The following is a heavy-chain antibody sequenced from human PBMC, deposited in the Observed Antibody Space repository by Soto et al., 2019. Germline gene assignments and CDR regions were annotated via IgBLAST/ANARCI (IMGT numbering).Heavy chain of an antibody. CDR3: ARDDPRPPPATPSKFSYYYYYMDV. Sequence: SVKVSCRASGRTFSSYAINCVRQAPGQGLEAMGGISSIFGTANYAQKLQGRVTMTTDTSTSTAYMELRSLRSDDTAVYYCARDDPRPPPATPSKFSYYYYYMDVWGKGTTVTVSS. J-gene: IGHJ6*03. CDR2: ISSIFGTA. V-gene: IGHV1-69*05. CDR1: GRTFSSYA. D-gene: IGHD2-2*01.